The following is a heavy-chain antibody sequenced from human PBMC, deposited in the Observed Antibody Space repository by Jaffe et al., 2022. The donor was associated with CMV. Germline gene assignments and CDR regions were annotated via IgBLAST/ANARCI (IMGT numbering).Heavy chain of an antibody. V-gene: IGHV3-7*03. CDR3: AREGGGSYGDWFDP. Sequence: EVQLVESGGGLVQPGGSLRLSCAASGFTFSSYWMSWVRQAPGKGLEWVANIKQDGSEKYYVDSVKGRFTISRDNAKNSLYLQMNSLRAEDTAVYYCAREGGGSYGDWFDPWGQGTLVTVSS. D-gene: IGHD1-26*01. J-gene: IGHJ5*02. CDR1: GFTFSSYW. CDR2: IKQDGSEK.